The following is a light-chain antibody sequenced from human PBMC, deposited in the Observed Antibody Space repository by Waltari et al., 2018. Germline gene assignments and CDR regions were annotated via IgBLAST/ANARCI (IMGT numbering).Light chain of an antibody. CDR2: AAS. J-gene: IGKJ1*01. CDR1: QSVSSN. CDR3: QQYDNWPKT. Sequence: EIVMTQSPATLSVSPGERATLSCRARQSVSSNLAWYQQKPGQSPRLLIYAASTRVTGIPARFSGSGSGTEFTLTISSMQSEDFAVYFCQQYDNWPKTFGQGTKVEIK. V-gene: IGKV3-15*01.